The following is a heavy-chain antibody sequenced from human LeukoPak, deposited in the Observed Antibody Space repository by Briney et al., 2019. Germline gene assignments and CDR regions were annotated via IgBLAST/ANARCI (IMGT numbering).Heavy chain of an antibody. CDR1: GGSFSGYY. V-gene: IGHV4-34*01. CDR3: ATIPVYNSGSYHFDY. Sequence: SETLSLTCAVYGGSFSGYYWSWIRQPPGKGLEWIGEINHSGSTNYNPSLKSRVTISVDTSKNLFSLKLSSVTAADTAVYYCATIPVYNSGSYHFDYWGQGTLVAVSS. CDR2: INHSGST. J-gene: IGHJ4*02. D-gene: IGHD3-10*01.